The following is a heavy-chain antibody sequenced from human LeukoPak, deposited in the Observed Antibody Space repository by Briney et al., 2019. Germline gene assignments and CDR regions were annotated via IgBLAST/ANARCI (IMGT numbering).Heavy chain of an antibody. CDR3: ARGVGYDFWSGRLDY. CDR1: GGSFSGYY. J-gene: IGHJ4*02. D-gene: IGHD3-3*01. V-gene: IGHV4-34*01. CDR2: INHSGST. Sequence: SETLSLTCAVYGGSFSGYYWSWIRQPPGKGLEWIGEINHSGSTNYNPSLKRRVTISVDTSKNQFSLKLSSVTAADTAVYYCARGVGYDFWSGRLDYWGQGTLVTVSS.